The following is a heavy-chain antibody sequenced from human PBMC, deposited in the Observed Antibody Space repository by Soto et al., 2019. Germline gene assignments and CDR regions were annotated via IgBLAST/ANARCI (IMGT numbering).Heavy chain of an antibody. D-gene: IGHD5-12*01. Sequence: SETLSLTCTVSGGSISSGGYYWSWIRQHPGKGLEWNGYIYYSGSTYYNPSLKSRVTISVDTSKNQFSLKLSSVTAADTAVYYCARDGSGYDHDAFDIWGQGTMVTVSS. CDR2: IYYSGST. V-gene: IGHV4-31*03. CDR3: ARDGSGYDHDAFDI. J-gene: IGHJ3*02. CDR1: GGSISSGGYY.